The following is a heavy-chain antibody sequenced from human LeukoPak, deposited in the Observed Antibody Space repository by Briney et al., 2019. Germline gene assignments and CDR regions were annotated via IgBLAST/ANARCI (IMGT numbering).Heavy chain of an antibody. J-gene: IGHJ4*02. Sequence: GGSLRLSCAASGFTFSSYSMNWVRQAPGKGLEWVSSISSSSSYIYYADSVKGRFTISRDNAKNSLYLQMNSLRAEDTAVYYCARDGDRETPYYFDYWGQGTLVTVSS. CDR3: ARDGDRETPYYFDY. V-gene: IGHV3-21*01. CDR1: GFTFSSYS. D-gene: IGHD7-27*01. CDR2: ISSSSSYI.